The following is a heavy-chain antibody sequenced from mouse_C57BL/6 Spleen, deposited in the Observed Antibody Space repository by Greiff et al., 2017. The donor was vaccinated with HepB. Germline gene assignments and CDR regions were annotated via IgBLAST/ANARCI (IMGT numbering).Heavy chain of an antibody. V-gene: IGHV8-12*01. Sequence: QVQLKESGPGLLQSSQTLSLTCSFSGFSLSTSGMGVSWSRQPSGQGLEWLAHNYWDDDKRYNPSLKSRLTISKDTSRNQVFLKSTSVDTADTATYYCARSYYGNYFDVWGTGTTVTVSS. CDR1: GFSLSTSGMG. J-gene: IGHJ1*03. D-gene: IGHD2-1*01. CDR2: NYWDDDK. CDR3: ARSYYGNYFDV.